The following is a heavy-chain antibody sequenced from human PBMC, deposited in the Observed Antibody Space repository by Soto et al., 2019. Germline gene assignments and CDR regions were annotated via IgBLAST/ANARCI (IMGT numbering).Heavy chain of an antibody. D-gene: IGHD3-3*01. Sequence: QLQLQESGSGLVKPSQTLSLTCAVSGGSISSGGYSWSWIRQPPGKGLEWIGYIYHSGSTYYNPSLKRRVTISVDRSKHQFSLKLSSVTAADTAVYYCARTYYDFWSGSAWFDPWGQGTLVTVSS. CDR1: GGSISSGGYS. V-gene: IGHV4-30-2*01. CDR3: ARTYYDFWSGSAWFDP. J-gene: IGHJ5*02. CDR2: IYHSGST.